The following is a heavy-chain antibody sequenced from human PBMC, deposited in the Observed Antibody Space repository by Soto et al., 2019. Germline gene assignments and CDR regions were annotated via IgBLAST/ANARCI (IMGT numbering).Heavy chain of an antibody. CDR3: ARQKGLVRGVMIYWFAP. V-gene: IGHV4-39*01. Sequence: SETLSLTCTVSGGSISSSRYYWGWIRQPPGKGLEWIGSIYYSGSTYYNPSLKSRVTISVDTSKNQFSLKLSSVTAADTDVYYCARQKGLVRGVMIYWFAPWGQGTLVTASS. D-gene: IGHD3-10*01. CDR1: GGSISSSRYY. J-gene: IGHJ5*02. CDR2: IYYSGST.